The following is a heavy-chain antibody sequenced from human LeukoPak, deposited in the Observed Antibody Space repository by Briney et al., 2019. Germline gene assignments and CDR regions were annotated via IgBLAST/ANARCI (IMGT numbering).Heavy chain of an antibody. CDR3: ARVREIRTVYYGSGRPYNWFDP. J-gene: IGHJ5*02. Sequence: SVKVSCKASGGTFSSYAISWVRQAPGQGLEWMGGIIPIFGTANYAQKFQGRVTITADKSTSTAYMELSSLRSEDTAVYYCARVREIRTVYYGSGRPYNWFDPWGQGTLVTVSS. V-gene: IGHV1-69*06. CDR2: IIPIFGTA. CDR1: GGTFSSYA. D-gene: IGHD3-10*01.